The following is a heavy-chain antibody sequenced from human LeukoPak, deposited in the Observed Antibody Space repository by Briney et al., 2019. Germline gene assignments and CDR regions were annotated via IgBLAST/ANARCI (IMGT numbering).Heavy chain of an antibody. J-gene: IGHJ6*02. D-gene: IGHD3-3*01. CDR3: ARVGTSGYYDFWSGRRQGWAMDV. CDR2: IYHSGSGST. CDR1: GGSISSGGHS. V-gene: IGHV4-30-2*01. Sequence: SQTLSLTCTVSGGSISSGGHSWSWIRQPPGKGLEWIGYIYHSGSGSTYYNPSLKSRVTISVDTSKNQFSLKLSSVTAADTAVYYCARVGTSGYYDFWSGRRQGWAMDVWGQGTTVTVSS.